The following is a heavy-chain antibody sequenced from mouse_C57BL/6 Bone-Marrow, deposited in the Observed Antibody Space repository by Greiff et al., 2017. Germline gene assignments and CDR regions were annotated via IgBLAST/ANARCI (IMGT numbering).Heavy chain of an antibody. Sequence: QVQLQQPGAELVRPGSSVKLSCKASGYTFTSYWMDWVKQRPGQGLEWIGNIYPSDSETHYNQKFKDKATLTVAKSSSTAYMQLSSLTSEDSAVYYCARSGGAMDYWGQGTSVTVSS. CDR2: IYPSDSET. CDR3: ARSGGAMDY. V-gene: IGHV1-61*01. J-gene: IGHJ4*01. CDR1: GYTFTSYW. D-gene: IGHD3-1*01.